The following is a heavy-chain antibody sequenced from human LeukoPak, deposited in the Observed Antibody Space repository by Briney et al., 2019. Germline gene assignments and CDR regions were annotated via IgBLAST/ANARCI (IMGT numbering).Heavy chain of an antibody. CDR2: INPNSGGT. D-gene: IGHD5-18*01. Sequence: ASVKVSCKASGYTLTRYYMHWVRQAPGQGLEWMGWINPNSGGTNYAQKFQGRVTMTRDTSISTAYMDLSRLRSDDTAVYYCTRGGYSYGFLFDYWGQGTLVTVSS. J-gene: IGHJ4*02. CDR3: TRGGYSYGFLFDY. CDR1: GYTLTRYY. V-gene: IGHV1-2*02.